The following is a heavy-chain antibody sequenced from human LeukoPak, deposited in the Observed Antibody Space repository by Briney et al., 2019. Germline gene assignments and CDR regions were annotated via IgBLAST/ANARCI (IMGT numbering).Heavy chain of an antibody. V-gene: IGHV3-48*03. CDR3: ARGDPHADL. CDR2: ITISGHTK. CDR1: GFDLSTYE. Sequence: GGSLRLSCAASGFDLSTYEMNWVRQAPGRGLEWIADITISGHTKNYADSAKGRFTISRDNARTSLYLQMNSLRVEDTGVYYCARGDPHADLWGQGTLVTVSS. J-gene: IGHJ5*02.